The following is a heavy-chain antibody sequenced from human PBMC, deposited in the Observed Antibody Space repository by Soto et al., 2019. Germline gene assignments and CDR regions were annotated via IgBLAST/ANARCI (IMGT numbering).Heavy chain of an antibody. CDR2: ISYDGSNK. CDR1: GFTFSSYG. CDR3: AKDPGGYDSAAYFDY. J-gene: IGHJ4*02. D-gene: IGHD5-12*01. Sequence: ALSLSCAASGFTFSSYGMHWVRQAPGKGLEWVAVISYDGSNKYYADSVKGRFTISRDNSKNTLYLQMNSLRAEDTAVYYCAKDPGGYDSAAYFDYWGQGTLVTVSS. V-gene: IGHV3-30*18.